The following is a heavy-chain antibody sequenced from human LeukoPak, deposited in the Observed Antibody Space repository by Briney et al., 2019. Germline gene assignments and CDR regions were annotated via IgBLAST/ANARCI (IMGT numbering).Heavy chain of an antibody. CDR1: GGTFSSYA. CDR2: IIPIFGTA. Sequence: LVKVSCKASGGTFSSYAISWVRQAPGQGLEWMGGIIPIFGTANYAQKFQGRVTITTDESTSTAYMELSSLRSEDTAVYYCARSAYCGGDCLGGYYYYYYMDVWGKGTTVTVSS. CDR3: ARSAYCGGDCLGGYYYYYYMDV. V-gene: IGHV1-69*05. D-gene: IGHD2-21*02. J-gene: IGHJ6*03.